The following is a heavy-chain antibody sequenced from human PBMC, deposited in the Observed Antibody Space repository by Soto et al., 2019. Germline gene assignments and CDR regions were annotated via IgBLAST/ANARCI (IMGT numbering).Heavy chain of an antibody. J-gene: IGHJ6*02. CDR1: GYSFTSYW. Sequence: GESLKISCQGSGYSFTSYWISWVRQMPGKGLEWMGRIDPIDSYTNYSPSFQGHVTISADKSISIAYLQWSSLKASDTAMYYCARHEAVPRMDVWGQGTTVTVSS. CDR3: ARHEAVPRMDV. V-gene: IGHV5-10-1*01. CDR2: IDPIDSYT. D-gene: IGHD6-19*01.